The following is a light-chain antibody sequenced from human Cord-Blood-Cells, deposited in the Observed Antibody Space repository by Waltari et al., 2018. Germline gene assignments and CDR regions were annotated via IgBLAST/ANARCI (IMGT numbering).Light chain of an antibody. J-gene: IGKJ4*01. Sequence: DIQMTQSPSSLSASVGDRVTITCQASQDISSYLNWYQQKPGKAPKLLIYDASSLETGVPSRFSGSGSGTDFTFTISSLQPEDIATYYCQQYDNIPPTFGGGTKVEIK. CDR2: DAS. CDR1: QDISSY. V-gene: IGKV1-33*01. CDR3: QQYDNIPPT.